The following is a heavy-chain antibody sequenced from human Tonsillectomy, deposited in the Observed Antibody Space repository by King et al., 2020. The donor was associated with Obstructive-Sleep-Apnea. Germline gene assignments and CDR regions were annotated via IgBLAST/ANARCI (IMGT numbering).Heavy chain of an antibody. CDR2: INHSGSA. Sequence: VQLQQWGAGLLKPSETLSLTCAVYGGSFSVYSLSWIRQPPGKGLEWIGEINHSGSATYNPSLKNRVTISVDTPKNQLSLKLSSVTAADTAVYYCASGEVYYGDYDYWGQGTLVTVSS. D-gene: IGHD4-17*01. CDR3: ASGEVYYGDYDY. J-gene: IGHJ4*02. V-gene: IGHV4-34*01. CDR1: GGSFSVYS.